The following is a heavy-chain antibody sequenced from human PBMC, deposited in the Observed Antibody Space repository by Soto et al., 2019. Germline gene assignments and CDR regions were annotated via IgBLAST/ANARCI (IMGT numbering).Heavy chain of an antibody. CDR1: GYTFTNYG. CDR3: ARAKSCSAGSCYDLDY. Sequence: GASVKVSCKASGYTFTNYGISWVRQAPGQGLEWMGWISAYNGNTNFAQNLQGRVTMTTDTSTSTAYMELRSLRSDDTAVYYCARAKSCSAGSCYDLDYWGQGTLVTVSS. CDR2: ISAYNGNT. V-gene: IGHV1-18*01. J-gene: IGHJ4*02. D-gene: IGHD2-15*01.